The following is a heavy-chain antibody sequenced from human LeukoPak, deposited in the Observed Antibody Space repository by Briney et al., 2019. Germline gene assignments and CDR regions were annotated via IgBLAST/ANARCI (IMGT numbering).Heavy chain of an antibody. CDR2: IYYSGST. CDR3: AGWYCGSTSCPDTYYYGMDV. V-gene: IGHV4-30-4*01. CDR1: GGSISSGDYY. J-gene: IGHJ6*02. Sequence: SETLSLTRTVSGGSISSGDYYWSWIRHPPGKGLEWIGYIYYSGSTYYNPSLKSRVPISVDTSKNQFSLKLSSVTAADTAVYYCAGWYCGSTSCPDTYYYGMDVWGQGTTVTVSS. D-gene: IGHD2-2*01.